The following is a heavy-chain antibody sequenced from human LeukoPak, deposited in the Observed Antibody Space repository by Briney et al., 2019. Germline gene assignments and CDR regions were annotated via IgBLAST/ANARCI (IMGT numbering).Heavy chain of an antibody. Sequence: GGSLRLSCAASGFTVSSNYMSWVRQAPGKGLEWVSVIYSGGNTYYADSVKGRFTISRDNSKNTLYLQMNSLRAGDTAVYYCASLPYSAPFSFDYWGRGTLVTVSS. D-gene: IGHD2-15*01. V-gene: IGHV3-53*01. J-gene: IGHJ4*02. CDR3: ASLPYSAPFSFDY. CDR2: IYSGGNT. CDR1: GFTVSSNY.